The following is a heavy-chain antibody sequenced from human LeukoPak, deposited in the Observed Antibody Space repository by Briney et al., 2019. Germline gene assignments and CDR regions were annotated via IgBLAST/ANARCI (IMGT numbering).Heavy chain of an antibody. CDR2: IYYSGST. V-gene: IGHV4-59*01. J-gene: IGHJ6*03. CDR1: GGSISSYY. Sequence: SETLSLTCTVSGGSISSYYWSWIRQPPGKGLEWIGYIYYSGSTNYNPSLKSRVTISVDTSKNQFSLKLSSVIAADTAVYYCARGDNYYYMDDWGKGTTVTVSS. CDR3: ARGDNYYYMDD.